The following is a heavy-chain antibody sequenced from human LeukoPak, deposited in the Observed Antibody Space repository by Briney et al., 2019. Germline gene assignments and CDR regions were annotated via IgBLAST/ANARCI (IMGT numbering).Heavy chain of an antibody. CDR2: IKQDGSEK. CDR3: AREGGPYYYDSSGYPYFDY. CDR1: GFTFSSYW. V-gene: IGHV3-7*01. D-gene: IGHD3-22*01. J-gene: IGHJ4*02. Sequence: GGSLRLSCAASGFTFSSYWMSWVRQAPGKGLEWVANIKQDGSEKYYVDSVKGRFTISRDNAKNSLYLQMNSLRAEDTAVYYCAREGGPYYYDSSGYPYFDYWGQGTLVTVPS.